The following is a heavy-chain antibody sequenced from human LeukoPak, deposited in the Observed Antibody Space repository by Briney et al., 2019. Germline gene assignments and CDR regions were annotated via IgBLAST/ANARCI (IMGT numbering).Heavy chain of an antibody. V-gene: IGHV3-30*03. Sequence: GRSLRLSCAASGFTFSSYGIHWVRQAPGKGLEWVALISYDGSNKYHADSVKGRFTVSRDNSKNTLYLQMNSLRTEDTAVYYCARNTPGDVIDKLWFDYWGQGTLVAVSS. CDR3: ARNTPGDVIDKLWFDY. J-gene: IGHJ4*02. D-gene: IGHD2-8*02. CDR2: ISYDGSNK. CDR1: GFTFSSYG.